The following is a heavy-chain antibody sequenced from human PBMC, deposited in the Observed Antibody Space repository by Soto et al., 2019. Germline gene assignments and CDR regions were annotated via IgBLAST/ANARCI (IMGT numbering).Heavy chain of an antibody. Sequence: QVQLVQSGAEVIKPGSSVKVSCKASGDTFDTFAISWVRQAPGQGLEWMGGIIPLFRTPRYGQKFQGRVTITADESTATAYMELSSLRSEDTAVYYGERSKDREHQGGNYYYTLDVWGQGTTVTVSS. D-gene: IGHD4-4*01. J-gene: IGHJ6*03. V-gene: IGHV1-69*12. CDR3: ERSKDREHQGGNYYYTLDV. CDR1: GDTFDTFA. CDR2: IIPLFRTP.